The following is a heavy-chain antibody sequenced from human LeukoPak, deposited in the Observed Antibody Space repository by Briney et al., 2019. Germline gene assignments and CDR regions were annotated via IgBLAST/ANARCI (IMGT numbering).Heavy chain of an antibody. Sequence: SSVTVSCKSSGYTSTVYYMHWVRQAPGQGLEWMGRINPNSGGTNYAQKFQGRVTMTRDTSISTAYMELSRLRSDDTAVYYCARVTSSWAGFDYWGQGTLVTVSS. D-gene: IGHD6-13*01. CDR1: GYTSTVYY. CDR3: ARVTSSWAGFDY. V-gene: IGHV1-2*06. CDR2: INPNSGGT. J-gene: IGHJ4*02.